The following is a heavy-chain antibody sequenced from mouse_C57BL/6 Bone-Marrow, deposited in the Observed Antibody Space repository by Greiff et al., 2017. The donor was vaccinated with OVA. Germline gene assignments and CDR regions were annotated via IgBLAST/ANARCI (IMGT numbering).Heavy chain of an antibody. V-gene: IGHV14-4*01. CDR1: GFNIKDDY. D-gene: IGHD4-1*01. CDR2: IDPENGDT. J-gene: IGHJ4*01. Sequence: VQLQQPGAELVRPGASVKLSCTASGFNIKDDYMHWVKQRPEQGLEWIGWIDPENGDTEYASKFQGKATITADTSSNTAYMQLSSLTSEDTAVXYGTSWGALYAMDYWGQGTSVTVSS. CDR3: TSWGALYAMDY.